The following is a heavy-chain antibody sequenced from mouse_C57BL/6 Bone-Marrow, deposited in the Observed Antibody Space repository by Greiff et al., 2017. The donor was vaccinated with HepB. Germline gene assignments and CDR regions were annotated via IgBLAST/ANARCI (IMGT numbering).Heavy chain of an antibody. CDR2: INPKYGTT. D-gene: IGHD1-1*01. CDR1: GYSFTDYY. Sequence: VQLQQPGPELVKPGASVKISCKASGYSFTDYYMNWVKQRNGKRLEWIGVINPKYGTTSYNQKFKGKATLTVDQSSSTAYMQLNSLTSDDSADYYCARYYYVCYYFDVWGQGTTVTVSS. V-gene: IGHV1-39*01. CDR3: ARYYYVCYYFDV. J-gene: IGHJ1*01.